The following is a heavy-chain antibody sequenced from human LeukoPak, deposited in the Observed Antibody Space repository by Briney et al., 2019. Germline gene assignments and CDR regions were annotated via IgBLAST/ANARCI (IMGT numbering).Heavy chain of an antibody. CDR3: ARGDWEPFWY. CDR2: DSGDKGNT. Sequence: ASVTVSSKAFGYTFTNYGITWVPQAPGQGLEWMGWDSGDKGNTNYAQEVQGRVTMTTDTSTSTAYMELRSLRPDDTAVYFCARGDWEPFWYWGQGTLVTVSS. V-gene: IGHV1-18*01. CDR1: GYTFTNYG. D-gene: IGHD1-26*01. J-gene: IGHJ4*02.